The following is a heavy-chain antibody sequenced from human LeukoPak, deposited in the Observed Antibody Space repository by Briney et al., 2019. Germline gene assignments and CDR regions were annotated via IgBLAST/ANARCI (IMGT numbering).Heavy chain of an antibody. J-gene: IGHJ4*02. V-gene: IGHV3-21*04. CDR1: GFTFSTYT. D-gene: IGHD3/OR15-3a*01. Sequence: GGSLRLSCAASGFTFSTYTMNWVRQAPGKGLEWVSSISSSSTYIYYADSVKGRFTISRDNAKNSLYLQMLSLRAEDTAVYYCAKGWTEYYFDYWGQGTLVTVSS. CDR2: ISSSSTYI. CDR3: AKGWTEYYFDY.